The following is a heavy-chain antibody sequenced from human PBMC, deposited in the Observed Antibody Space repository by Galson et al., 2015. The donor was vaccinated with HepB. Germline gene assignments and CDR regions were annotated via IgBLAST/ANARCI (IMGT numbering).Heavy chain of an antibody. CDR3: AKVFPEKTDGWYRQALYYFDS. V-gene: IGHV3-23*01. CDR1: GFTFSYYA. CDR2: ITPSGGNT. D-gene: IGHD6-19*01. Sequence: SLRPSCAASGFTFSYYAMAWVRQAPGKGLEWISAITPSGGNTYSADSMKGRFFLSRDNSQNTLFLQMNSLRADETAIYFCAKVFPEKTDGWYRQALYYFDSWGQGTRVTVSS. J-gene: IGHJ4*02.